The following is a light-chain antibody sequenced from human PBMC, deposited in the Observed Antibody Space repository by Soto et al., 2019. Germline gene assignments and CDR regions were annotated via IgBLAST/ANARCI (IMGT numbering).Light chain of an antibody. CDR3: QQYGGSPRT. Sequence: DIVLPQSPGTLSLSPGERATLSCRASQSIKNYLAWYQQRPGQSPRLLIYAASSRATGVPARFSGGGSAADFTLTLSRLEPEDFSGYYWQQYGGSPRTFGQRTKLEIK. J-gene: IGKJ2*01. CDR2: AAS. CDR1: QSIKNY. V-gene: IGKV3-20*01.